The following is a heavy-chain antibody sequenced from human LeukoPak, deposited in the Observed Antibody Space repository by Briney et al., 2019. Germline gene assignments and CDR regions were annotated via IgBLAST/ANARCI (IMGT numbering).Heavy chain of an antibody. V-gene: IGHV4-61*02. CDR3: ARDFINSQVYLERFWFDP. D-gene: IGHD1-20*01. Sequence: SETLSLTCTVSGGSISSGSYYWSWIRQPAGKGLEWIGRIYTSGSTNYNPSLKSRVTISVDTSKNQFSLKLSSVTAADTAVYYCARDFINSQVYLERFWFDPWGQGTLVTVSS. J-gene: IGHJ5*02. CDR2: IYTSGST. CDR1: GGSISSGSYY.